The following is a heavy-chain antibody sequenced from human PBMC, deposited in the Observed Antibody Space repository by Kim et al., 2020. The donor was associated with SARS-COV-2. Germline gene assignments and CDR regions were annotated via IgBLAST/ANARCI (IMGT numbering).Heavy chain of an antibody. CDR3: AKDFFPDFWRRTADYYYGMDV. CDR2: ISGSGGST. Sequence: GGSLRLSCAASGFTFSSYAMSWVRQAPGKGLEWVSAISGSGGSTYYADSVKGRFTISRDNSKNTLYLQMNSLRAEDTAVYYCAKDFFPDFWRRTADYYYGMDVWGQGTTVTVSS. J-gene: IGHJ6*02. V-gene: IGHV3-23*01. CDR1: GFTFSSYA. D-gene: IGHD3-3*01.